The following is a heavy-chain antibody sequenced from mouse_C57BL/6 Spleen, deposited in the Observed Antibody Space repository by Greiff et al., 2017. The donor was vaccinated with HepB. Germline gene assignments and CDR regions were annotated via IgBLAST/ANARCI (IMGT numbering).Heavy chain of an antibody. Sequence: EVQLQESGPGLVKPSQSLSLTCSVTGYSITSGYYWNWIRQFPGNKLEWMGYISYDGSNNYNPSLKNRIPITRDTSKNQFFLKLNSVTTEDTATYYCARDDGYSFAYWGQGTLVTVSA. V-gene: IGHV3-6*01. J-gene: IGHJ3*01. CDR3: ARDDGYSFAY. CDR2: ISYDGSN. D-gene: IGHD2-3*01. CDR1: GYSITSGYY.